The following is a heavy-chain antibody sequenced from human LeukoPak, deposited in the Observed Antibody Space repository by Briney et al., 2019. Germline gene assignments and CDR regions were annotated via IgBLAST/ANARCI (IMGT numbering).Heavy chain of an antibody. V-gene: IGHV5-51*01. CDR2: IYPGDSDT. J-gene: IGHJ3*02. CDR3: ARHGLLWFGELSKGAFDI. D-gene: IGHD3-10*01. Sequence: GESLKISCKGSGYSFTSYWIGWVRQMPGKGLEWMGIIYPGDSDTRYSPSFQGQVTISADKSISTAYLQWSSLKASDTAMYYCARHGLLWFGELSKGAFDIWGQGTMVTVSS. CDR1: GYSFTSYW.